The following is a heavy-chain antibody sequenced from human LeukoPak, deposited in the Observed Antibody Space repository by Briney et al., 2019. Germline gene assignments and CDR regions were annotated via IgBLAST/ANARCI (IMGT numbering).Heavy chain of an antibody. J-gene: IGHJ6*03. Sequence: GGSLRLSCAASGFTFSSYSMNWVRQAPGKGLEWVSYISSSSSTIYYADSVKGRFTISRDNAKNSLYLQMNSLRAEDTAVYYCARLRGSPTLYYYYYYYMDVWGKGTTVTVSS. CDR1: GFTFSSYS. CDR3: ARLRGSPTLYYYYYYYMDV. CDR2: ISSSSSTI. D-gene: IGHD1-26*01. V-gene: IGHV3-48*01.